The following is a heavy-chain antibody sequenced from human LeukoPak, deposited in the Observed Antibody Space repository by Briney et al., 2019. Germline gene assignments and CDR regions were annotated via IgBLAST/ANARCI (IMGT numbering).Heavy chain of an antibody. CDR2: TSSDGNNK. J-gene: IGHJ6*03. Sequence: PGGSLRLSCAASGFTFSSYGMHWVRQAPGKGLEWVAVTSSDGNNKYYADSVKGRFTISRDNSKNTLYLQMNSLRAEDTAVYYCARDGSYRIYYMDVWGKGTTVTVSS. CDR3: ARDGSYRIYYMDV. CDR1: GFTFSSYG. D-gene: IGHD1-26*01. V-gene: IGHV3-30*03.